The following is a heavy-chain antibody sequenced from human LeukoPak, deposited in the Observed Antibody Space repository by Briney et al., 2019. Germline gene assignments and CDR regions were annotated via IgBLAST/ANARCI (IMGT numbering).Heavy chain of an antibody. CDR3: ARYSRGDAFDI. D-gene: IGHD1-26*01. Sequence: ASVKVSCKASGCTFTSYYMHWVRQAPGQGPEWMGWINPNSGGTNYAQKFQGRVTMTRDTSISTAYMELSRLRSDDTAVYYCARYSRGDAFDIWGQGTKVTVSS. CDR2: INPNSGGT. J-gene: IGHJ3*02. V-gene: IGHV1-2*02. CDR1: GCTFTSYY.